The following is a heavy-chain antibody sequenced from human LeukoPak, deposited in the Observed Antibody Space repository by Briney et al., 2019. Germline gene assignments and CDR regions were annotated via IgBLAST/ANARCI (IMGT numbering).Heavy chain of an antibody. Sequence: GGSLRLSCVASGLTFSRDWMSWVRQALGKGLEWLANINHDGSETNYVDSVKGRFTISRDNTKNSLYLQMNSLRAEDTAVYYCVRVGIDYGDYFDYWGQGTVVSVS. CDR2: INHDGSET. CDR1: GLTFSRDW. CDR3: VRVGIDYGDYFDY. J-gene: IGHJ4*02. D-gene: IGHD4-17*01. V-gene: IGHV3-7*05.